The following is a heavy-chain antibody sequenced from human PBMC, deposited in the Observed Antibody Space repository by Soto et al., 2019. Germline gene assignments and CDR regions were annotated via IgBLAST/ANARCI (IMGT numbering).Heavy chain of an antibody. CDR2: INAGNGNT. Sequence: ASVKVSCKASGYTFTSYAMHWVRQAPGQRLEWMGWINAGNGNTKYSQKFQGRVTITRDTSASTAYMELSSLRSEDMAVYYCAIWSGSYYYYYGMDVWGQGTTVTVSS. J-gene: IGHJ6*02. D-gene: IGHD3-3*01. CDR1: GYTFTSYA. V-gene: IGHV1-3*03. CDR3: AIWSGSYYYYYGMDV.